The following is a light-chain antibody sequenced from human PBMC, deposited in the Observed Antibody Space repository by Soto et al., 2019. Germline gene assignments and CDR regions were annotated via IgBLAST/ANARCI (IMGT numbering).Light chain of an antibody. CDR3: TSFAPGRIYV. Sequence: QSALTQPASVSGSPGQSITISCSGTSSDIGAYDYVSWYQQHPGRAPKLIIYEVPHRFSGLSYRCSGSKSGNTASLTISGLEAEDEGDYYCTSFAPGRIYVFGSGTKLAVL. CDR2: EVP. J-gene: IGLJ1*01. CDR1: SSDIGAYDY. V-gene: IGLV2-14*03.